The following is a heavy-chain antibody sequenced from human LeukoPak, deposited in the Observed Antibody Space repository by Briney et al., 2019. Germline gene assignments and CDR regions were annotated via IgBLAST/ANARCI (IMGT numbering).Heavy chain of an antibody. V-gene: IGHV3-53*01. D-gene: IGHD6-19*01. Sequence: GGSLRLSCAASGLSVGNNYMSWVRQAPGKGLEWVSLVYSGGSTYYADSVKGRFTISRDISKNTVYLQMNSLRAEDTAVYYCAPGKDSSVPWGQGTLVTVSS. CDR3: APGKDSSVP. CDR2: VYSGGST. J-gene: IGHJ5*02. CDR1: GLSVGNNY.